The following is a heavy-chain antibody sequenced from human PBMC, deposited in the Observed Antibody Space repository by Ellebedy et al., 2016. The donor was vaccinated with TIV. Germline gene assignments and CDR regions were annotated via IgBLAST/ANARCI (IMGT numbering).Heavy chain of an antibody. Sequence: AASVKVSCKASGYTFTSYDINWVRQATGQGLEWMGWMNPNSGNTGYSQKFQGRVSLTRDTSMSTAYMELSSLRAEDTAVYYCARNKERNGDFDDWGQGTLVTVSS. V-gene: IGHV1-8*01. CDR3: ARNKERNGDFDD. D-gene: IGHD1-1*01. J-gene: IGHJ4*02. CDR1: GYTFTSYD. CDR2: MNPNSGNT.